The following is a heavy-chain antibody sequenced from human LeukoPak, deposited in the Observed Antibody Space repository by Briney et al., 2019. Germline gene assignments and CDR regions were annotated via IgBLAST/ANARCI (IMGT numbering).Heavy chain of an antibody. D-gene: IGHD3-10*01. CDR3: ARDLTMVRGVTFDY. CDR2: INPSGGST. J-gene: IGHJ4*02. Sequence: ASVKVSCKASGGTFSSYAISWVRQAPGQGLEWMGIINPSGGSTSYARKFQGRVTMTRDTSTSTVYMELSSLRSEDTAVYYCARDLTMVRGVTFDYWGQGTLVTVSS. CDR1: GGTFSSYA. V-gene: IGHV1-46*01.